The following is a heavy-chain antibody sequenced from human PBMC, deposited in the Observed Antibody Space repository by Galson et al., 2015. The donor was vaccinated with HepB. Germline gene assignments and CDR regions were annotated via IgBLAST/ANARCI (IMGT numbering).Heavy chain of an antibody. CDR2: IVGSGGGT. CDR1: GFTFRSHA. CDR3: ARGGGGFLDS. D-gene: IGHD2/OR15-2a*01. J-gene: IGHJ4*02. V-gene: IGHV3-23*01. Sequence: SLRLSCAASGFTFRSHAMNWVRQAPGKGLEWVSSIVGSGGGTVYADSVKGRFTISRDNSRNTLYLQMSSLRAEDTAVYYCARGGGGFLDSWGQGTLVTVSS.